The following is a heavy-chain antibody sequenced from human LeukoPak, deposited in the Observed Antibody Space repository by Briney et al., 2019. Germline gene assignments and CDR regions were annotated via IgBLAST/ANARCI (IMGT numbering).Heavy chain of an antibody. CDR2: IYHSGST. CDR1: GGSISSSNW. J-gene: IGHJ6*02. V-gene: IGHV4-4*02. D-gene: IGHD5-12*01. Sequence: MASETLSLTCAVSGGSISSSNWWSRVRQPPGKGLEWIGEIYHSGSTNYNPSLKSRVTISVDKSKNQFSLKLSSVTAADTAVYYCARGHPYSPPLHIVATIGAYYYYYGMDVWGQGTTVTVSS. CDR3: ARGHPYSPPLHIVATIGAYYYYYGMDV.